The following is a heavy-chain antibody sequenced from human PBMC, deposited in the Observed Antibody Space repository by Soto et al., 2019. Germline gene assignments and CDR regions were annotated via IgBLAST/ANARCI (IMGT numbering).Heavy chain of an antibody. CDR1: GFVFSKYG. D-gene: IGHD2-15*01. V-gene: IGHV3-30*03. CDR2: TSYDGSTE. CDR3: ARSDVDCSGGTCFSLWFDY. J-gene: IGHJ4*01. Sequence: QVQLVESGGGLVQPGGSLRLSCTASGFVFSKYGMHWVRQAPGKGLEWVAVTSYDGSTEFYAESVKGRFTVSRDNSENTLYLQMNSLRVGDTAVYFCARSDVDCSGGTCFSLWFDYWGQGTPVTVSS.